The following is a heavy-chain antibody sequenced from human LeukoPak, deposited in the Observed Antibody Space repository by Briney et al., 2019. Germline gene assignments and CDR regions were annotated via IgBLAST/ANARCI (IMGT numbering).Heavy chain of an antibody. Sequence: GGSLRLSCAASGFTFSGYGMSWVRQAPGQGLEWVSAISTSGESTYYADSVEGHFTISRDNAKNSLYLQMNSLRAEDTAVYYCARGGTPYYFDYWGQGTLVTVSS. J-gene: IGHJ4*02. CDR2: ISTSGEST. V-gene: IGHV3-23*01. CDR3: ARGGTPYYFDY. CDR1: GFTFSGYG. D-gene: IGHD1-1*01.